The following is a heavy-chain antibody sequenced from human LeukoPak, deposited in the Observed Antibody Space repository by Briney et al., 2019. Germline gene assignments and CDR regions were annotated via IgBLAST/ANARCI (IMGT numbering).Heavy chain of an antibody. CDR1: GFTFSSYE. CDR3: AELGITMIGGV. J-gene: IGHJ6*04. Sequence: PGGSLRLPCAASGFTFSSYEMNWVRQAPGKGLEWVSYISSSGSTIYYADSVKGRFTISRDNAKNSLYLQMNSLRAEDTAVYYCAELGITMIGGVWGKGTTVTISS. V-gene: IGHV3-48*03. CDR2: ISSSGSTI. D-gene: IGHD3-10*02.